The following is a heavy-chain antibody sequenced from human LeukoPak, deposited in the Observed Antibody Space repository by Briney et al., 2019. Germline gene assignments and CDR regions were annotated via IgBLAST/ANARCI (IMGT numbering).Heavy chain of an antibody. CDR2: LSYDGSNK. CDR1: GFTFSSYG. Sequence: GGSLRLSCAASGFTFSSYGMHWVRQAPGKGLEWVAVLSYDGSNKYYADSVKGRFTISRDNSKNTLYLQMNSLRAEDTAVYYCAKEGFDIWGQGTMVTVSS. V-gene: IGHV3-30*18. CDR3: AKEGFDI. J-gene: IGHJ3*02.